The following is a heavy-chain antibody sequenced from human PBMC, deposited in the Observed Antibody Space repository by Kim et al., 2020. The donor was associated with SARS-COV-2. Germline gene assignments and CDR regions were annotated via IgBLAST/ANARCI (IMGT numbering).Heavy chain of an antibody. D-gene: IGHD7-27*01. V-gene: IGHV3-74*01. CDR1: GFNFGNYW. CDR2: IRTDGSYR. J-gene: IGHJ3*01. Sequence: GGSLRLSCAASGFNFGNYWMHWVRQVPGKGLVWVSGIRTDGSYRGYADSVRGRFSISRDNAGNTVYLQMDSLRAEDTAVYYCARNYWGAFEVWGQGTMVTVSS. CDR3: ARNYWGAFEV.